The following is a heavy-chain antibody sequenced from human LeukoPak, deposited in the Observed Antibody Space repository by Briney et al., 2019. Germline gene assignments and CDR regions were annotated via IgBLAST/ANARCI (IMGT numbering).Heavy chain of an antibody. J-gene: IGHJ4*02. CDR2: ISSSSSTI. CDR3: ARLDTAMVNDY. D-gene: IGHD5-18*01. V-gene: IGHV3-48*01. Sequence: GGSLRLSCAASGFTFSSYAMSWVRQAPGKGLEWVSYISSSSSTIYYADSVKGRFTISRDNAKNSLYLQMNSLRAEDTAVYYCARLDTAMVNDYWGQGTLVTVSS. CDR1: GFTFSSYA.